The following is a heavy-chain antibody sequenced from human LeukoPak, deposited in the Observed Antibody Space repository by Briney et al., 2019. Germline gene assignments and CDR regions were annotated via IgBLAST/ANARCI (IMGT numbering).Heavy chain of an antibody. V-gene: IGHV5-51*01. CDR3: ARHHSSSWQDDAFDI. Sequence: HGESLKISCKGSGYSFTSYWIGWVRQMPGKGLEWMGIIYPGDSDTRYSPSFQGQVTISADKSISTAYLQWSSLKASDTAMYYCARHHSSSWQDDAFDIWGQGTMATVSS. CDR1: GYSFTSYW. J-gene: IGHJ3*02. CDR2: IYPGDSDT. D-gene: IGHD6-13*01.